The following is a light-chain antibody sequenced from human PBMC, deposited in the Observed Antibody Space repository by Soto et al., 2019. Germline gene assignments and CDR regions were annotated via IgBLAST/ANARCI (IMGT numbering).Light chain of an antibody. CDR2: AAS. CDR1: QSISSY. V-gene: IGKV1-39*01. J-gene: IGKJ4*01. CDR3: QQSYSTPPT. Sequence: DIQMTQSPSSLSASGGDRVTITCRASQSISSYLNWYQQKPGKAPKLLIYAASSLQSGVPSRFSGSGSGTDFTLTISSLQPEDFATYYCQQSYSTPPTFGGGTKVDIK.